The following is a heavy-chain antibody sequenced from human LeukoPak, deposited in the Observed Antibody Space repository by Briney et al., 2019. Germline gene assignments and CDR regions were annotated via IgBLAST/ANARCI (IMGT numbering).Heavy chain of an antibody. D-gene: IGHD1-14*01. CDR2: ISSSSSYI. Sequence: GGSLRLSCAASGFTFSSYSMNWVRHAPGKGLEWVSSISSSSSYIYYADSAKGRFTISRDNAKTSLYLQMNSLRAEDTAVYYCARDTELTEGRPPYYYGKYFGGQGTTIIVSS. CDR3: ARDTELTEGRPPYYYGKYF. V-gene: IGHV3-21*01. CDR1: GFTFSSYS. J-gene: IGHJ6*02.